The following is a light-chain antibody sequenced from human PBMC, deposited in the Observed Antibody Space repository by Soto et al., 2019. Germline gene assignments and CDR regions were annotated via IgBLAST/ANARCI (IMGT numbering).Light chain of an antibody. Sequence: EIVMTQSPATLSVSPGDRATLSCRASQSIRSNLAWYQQKPGQGPRLLIYGASTRATGVPARFSGSGSGTEFTLTISSLQSEDFAVYYCQQYNNWPLTFGGGTKVDIK. V-gene: IGKV3-15*01. J-gene: IGKJ4*01. CDR1: QSIRSN. CDR2: GAS. CDR3: QQYNNWPLT.